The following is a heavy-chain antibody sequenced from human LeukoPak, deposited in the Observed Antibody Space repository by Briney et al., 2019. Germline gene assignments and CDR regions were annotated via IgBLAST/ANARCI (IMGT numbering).Heavy chain of an antibody. CDR1: GSTFSSYA. V-gene: IGHV3-23*01. D-gene: IGHD6-19*01. J-gene: IGHJ4*02. Sequence: GGSLRLSCAASGSTFSSYAMSWVRQAPGNGLEWVSAISGSGISTYYADSVKGRFTISRDSSKNTLYLQMNSLRAEDTAVYYCAKRPRAVAEAYFDYWGQGTLVTVSS. CDR2: ISGSGIST. CDR3: AKRPRAVAEAYFDY.